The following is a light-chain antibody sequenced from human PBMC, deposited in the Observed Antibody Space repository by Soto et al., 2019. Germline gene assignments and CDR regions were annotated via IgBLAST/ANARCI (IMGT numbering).Light chain of an antibody. CDR3: QQYNNWPGT. V-gene: IGKV3-15*01. J-gene: IGKJ1*01. CDR1: QSVSSN. CDR2: GAS. Sequence: EIVMTQYPATLSVSPGERATLSCRASQSVSSNLAWYQQEPGQAPRLLIYGASTRATGIPARFSGSGSGTEFTLTISSLQSEDFAVYYCQQYNNWPGTFGQGTKV.